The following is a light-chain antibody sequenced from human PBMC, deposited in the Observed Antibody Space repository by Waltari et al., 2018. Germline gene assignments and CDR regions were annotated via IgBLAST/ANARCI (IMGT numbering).Light chain of an antibody. CDR3: SSFTSGSTWV. Sequence: QSALTQPASVSGSPGQSITISCTGTTSDIGAYNYVAWYQQHPGKAPKVVISDVTNRPSGFSNRFSGSKSGNTASLTISGLQAEDEADYYCSSFTSGSTWVFGGGTKLTVL. CDR1: TSDIGAYNY. J-gene: IGLJ3*02. V-gene: IGLV2-14*03. CDR2: DVT.